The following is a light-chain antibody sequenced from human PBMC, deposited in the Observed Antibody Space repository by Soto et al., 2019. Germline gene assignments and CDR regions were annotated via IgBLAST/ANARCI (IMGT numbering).Light chain of an antibody. Sequence: EIVLTQSPGTLALSPWERATLSCRAIQSVSSSYLAWYQQKPGQAPRLLIFGAASRATGIPDRFSGRGSGTDFTLTISSLEPEDFAVYYCLQRSNWPSWTFGQGTKVDIK. CDR3: LQRSNWPSWT. V-gene: IGKV3D-20*02. J-gene: IGKJ1*01. CDR2: GAA. CDR1: QSVSSSY.